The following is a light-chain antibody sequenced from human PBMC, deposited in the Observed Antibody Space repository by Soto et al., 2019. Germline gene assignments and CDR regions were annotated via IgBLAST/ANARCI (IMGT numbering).Light chain of an antibody. CDR3: SSYTSSSTPVV. Sequence: QSALTQPASVSGSAGESITISCTGTSSDVGGYNYVSWYQQHPGKAPKLMIYDVSNRPSGVSNRFSGSKSGNTASLTISGLQAEDEADYYCSSYTSSSTPVVFCGGIKLTVL. CDR1: SSDVGGYNY. CDR2: DVS. V-gene: IGLV2-14*01. J-gene: IGLJ2*01.